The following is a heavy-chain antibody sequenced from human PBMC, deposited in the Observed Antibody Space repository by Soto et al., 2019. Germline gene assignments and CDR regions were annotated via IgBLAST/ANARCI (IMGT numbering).Heavy chain of an antibody. CDR1: GGSISPYY. V-gene: IGHV4-59*01. CDR2: VYYSGNT. CDR3: ARKGAAASYAHYYMDV. D-gene: IGHD6-13*01. J-gene: IGHJ6*03. Sequence: QVQLQESGPGLVNPSETLSLTCTVSGGSISPYYWSWILQPPGKGLEWIGYVYYSGNTNYNPSLESRVTISVDTSRNRFSLNLTSATAADTAVYYCARKGAAASYAHYYMDVWGRGTAVTVSS.